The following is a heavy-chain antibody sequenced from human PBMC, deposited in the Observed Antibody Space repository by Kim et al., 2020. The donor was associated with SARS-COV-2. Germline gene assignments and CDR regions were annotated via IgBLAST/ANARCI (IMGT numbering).Heavy chain of an antibody. CDR3: AKGSIVGAGPYFDY. D-gene: IGHD1-26*01. CDR1: GFTFSSYG. V-gene: IGHV3-33*06. CDR2: IWYDGSNK. J-gene: IGHJ4*02. Sequence: GGSLRLSCAASGFTFSSYGMHWVRQAPGKGLEWVAVIWYDGSNKYYADSVKGRFTISRDNSKNTLYLQMNSLRAEDTAVYYCAKGSIVGAGPYFDYWGQGTLVTVSS.